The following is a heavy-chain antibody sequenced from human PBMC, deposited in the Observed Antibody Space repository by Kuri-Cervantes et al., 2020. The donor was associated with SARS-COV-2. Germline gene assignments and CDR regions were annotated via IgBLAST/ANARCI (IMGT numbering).Heavy chain of an antibody. CDR1: GFTFSSYA. V-gene: IGHV3-48*01. CDR2: ISSSSTI. D-gene: IGHD6-13*01. CDR3: ARDCSSPYKYYYYYYMDV. Sequence: GESLKISCAASGFTFSSYAMSWVCQAPGKGLEWVSYISSSSTIYYADSVKGRFTISRDNAKNSLYLQMNSLRAEDTAVYYCARDCSSPYKYYYYYYMDVWGKGTTVTVSS. J-gene: IGHJ6*03.